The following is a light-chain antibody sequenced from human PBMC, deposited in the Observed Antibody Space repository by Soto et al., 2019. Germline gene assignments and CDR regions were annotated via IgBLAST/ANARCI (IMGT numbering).Light chain of an antibody. J-gene: IGKJ4*01. CDR1: QGISSY. Sequence: IQLTQSPSYLSASVGDRVTITCRANQGISSYLAWYQQKPGKAPKLLIYAASTLQSGVPSRFSGSGSGTDFTLTISSLQPEDFATYYCQQLNSYPLTFGGGTKVEIK. CDR2: AAS. V-gene: IGKV1-9*01. CDR3: QQLNSYPLT.